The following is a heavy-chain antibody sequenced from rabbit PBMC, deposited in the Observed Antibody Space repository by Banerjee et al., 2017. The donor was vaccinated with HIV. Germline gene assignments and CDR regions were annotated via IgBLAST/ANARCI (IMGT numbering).Heavy chain of an antibody. Sequence: QEQLVESGGGLVQPGGSLKLSCKASGFDFSRYNMSWVRQAPGKGLEWIGCIYTGDGYTYYATWVNGRFTISRNTEENTVSLQMTSLTAADTATYFCARDRFPGAGYAGYGLSLNLWGPGTLVTVS. V-gene: IGHV1S47*01. CDR3: ARDRFPGAGYAGYGLSLNL. CDR1: GFDFSRYN. D-gene: IGHD7-1*01. J-gene: IGHJ4*01. CDR2: IYTGDGYT.